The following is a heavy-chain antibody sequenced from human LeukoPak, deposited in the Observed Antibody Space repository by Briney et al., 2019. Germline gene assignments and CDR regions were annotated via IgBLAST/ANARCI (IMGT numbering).Heavy chain of an antibody. Sequence: GGSLRLSCAASGFTFSSYSMNWVRQAPGKGLEWVSSISSSSSYIYYADSVKGRFTISRDNAKNSLYLQMNSLRAEDTAVYYCARDNKNYGSDAFDIWGQGTMVTVSS. CDR1: GFTFSSYS. J-gene: IGHJ3*02. V-gene: IGHV3-21*01. D-gene: IGHD4-17*01. CDR2: ISSSSSYI. CDR3: ARDNKNYGSDAFDI.